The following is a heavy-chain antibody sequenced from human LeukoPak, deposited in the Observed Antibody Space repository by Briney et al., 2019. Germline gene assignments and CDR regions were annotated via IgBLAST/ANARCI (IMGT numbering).Heavy chain of an antibody. CDR1: GGSFSGYY. J-gene: IGHJ5*02. CDR3: ARSYYYDSSGYYQGRWFDP. V-gene: IGHV4-34*01. Sequence: SETLSLTCAVYGGSFSGYYWSWIRQPPGKGLEWIGEINHSGSTNYNPSLKSRVTISVDTSKNQFSLKLSSVTAADTAVYCCARSYYYDSSGYYQGRWFDPWGQGTLVTVSS. D-gene: IGHD3-22*01. CDR2: INHSGST.